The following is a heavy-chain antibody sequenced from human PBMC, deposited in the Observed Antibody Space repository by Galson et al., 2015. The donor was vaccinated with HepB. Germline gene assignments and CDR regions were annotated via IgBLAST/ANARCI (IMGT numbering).Heavy chain of an antibody. CDR3: ALTSSPNTAMEIEPPDY. Sequence: SVKVSCKASGYTFTGYYMHWVRQAPGQGLEWMGWINPNSGGTNYAQKFQGWVTMTRDTSISTAYMELSRLRPDDTAVYYCALTSSPNTAMEIEPPDYWGQGTLVTVSS. CDR2: INPNSGGT. D-gene: IGHD5-18*01. V-gene: IGHV1-2*04. J-gene: IGHJ4*02. CDR1: GYTFTGYY.